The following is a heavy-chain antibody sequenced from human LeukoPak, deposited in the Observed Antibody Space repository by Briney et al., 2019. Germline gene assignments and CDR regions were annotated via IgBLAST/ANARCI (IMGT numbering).Heavy chain of an antibody. D-gene: IGHD3-22*01. V-gene: IGHV4-38-2*02. CDR3: ARDRRYDTDGYHYNWFDP. J-gene: IGHJ5*02. CDR2: IYHSGST. CDR1: GDSISSGYY. Sequence: SETLSLTCTVSGDSISSGYYWGWIRQPPGKGLEWIGSIYHSGSTYYNPSVVSRVTISVDTSNNQFSLKLSSVTAADTAVYYCARDRRYDTDGYHYNWFDPWGQGTLVTVSS.